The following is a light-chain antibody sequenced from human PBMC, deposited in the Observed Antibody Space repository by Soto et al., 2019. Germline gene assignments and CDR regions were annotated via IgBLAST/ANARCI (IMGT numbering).Light chain of an antibody. V-gene: IGKV1-5*03. CDR2: KAY. J-gene: IGKJ4*01. CDR3: QKYNSAPLT. Sequence: DIQMTQSPSSLSASVGDRITITCRASQSISSWLAWYQQKPGKAPKLLIYKAYSLESGVQSRFSGSGSGTDFTLTIRSLQPEDVATYYCQKYNSAPLTFGGGTKVDIK. CDR1: QSISSW.